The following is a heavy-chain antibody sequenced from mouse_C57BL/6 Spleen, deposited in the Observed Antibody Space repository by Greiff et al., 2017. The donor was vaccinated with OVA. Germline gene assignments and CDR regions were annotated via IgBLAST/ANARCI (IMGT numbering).Heavy chain of an antibody. CDR1: GYTFTDYN. Sequence: EVQLQQSGPELVKPGASVKIPCKASGYTFTDYNMDWVKQSHGKSLEWIGDINPNNGGTIYNQKFKGKATLTVDKSSSTAYMELRSLTSEDTAVYYCARRGGLPSYWYFDVWGTGTTVTVSS. V-gene: IGHV1-18*01. CDR2: INPNNGGT. D-gene: IGHD2-4*01. CDR3: ARRGGLPSYWYFDV. J-gene: IGHJ1*03.